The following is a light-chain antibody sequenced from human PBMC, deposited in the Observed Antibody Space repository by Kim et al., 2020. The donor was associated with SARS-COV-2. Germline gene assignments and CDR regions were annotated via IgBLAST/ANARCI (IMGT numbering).Light chain of an antibody. J-gene: IGKJ4*01. CDR2: AAS. Sequence: DIQMTQSPSSVSASVGDSVTITCRASHDITIWLAWYQQKPGKAPKLLIFAASNLQSGVPSRFSGSGSGTDFTLTISSLQPEDSATYFCQQANFFPLTLGGGTKVDIK. V-gene: IGKV1-12*01. CDR1: HDITIW. CDR3: QQANFFPLT.